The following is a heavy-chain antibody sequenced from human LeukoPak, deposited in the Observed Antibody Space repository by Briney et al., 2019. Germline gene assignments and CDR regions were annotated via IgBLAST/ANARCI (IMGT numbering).Heavy chain of an antibody. D-gene: IGHD5-18*01. CDR3: AKDPKEGFLDTGMAVTPYFDY. J-gene: IGHJ4*02. CDR2: VSGSGANT. V-gene: IGHV3-23*01. CDR1: GFTFSSYG. Sequence: PGGSLRLSCAASGFTFSSYGMGWVRQTPGKGLEWLSRVSGSGANTYYADSVKGRFTISRDNSKNTLYLQMNSLRAEDTAVYYCAKDPKEGFLDTGMAVTPYFDYWGQGTLVTVSS.